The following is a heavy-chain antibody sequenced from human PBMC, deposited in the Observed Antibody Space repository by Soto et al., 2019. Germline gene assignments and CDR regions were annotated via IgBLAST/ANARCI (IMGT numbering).Heavy chain of an antibody. CDR1: GGSFSGYY. CDR2: INHSGST. J-gene: IGHJ6*03. D-gene: IGHD3-10*01. V-gene: IGHV4-34*01. Sequence: PSETLSLTCAVYGGSFSGYYWSWIRQPPGKGLEWIGDINHSGSTNYNPSLKSRVTISLDTSKNQFSLNLTSVTAADTAVYYCAFSYGSGRYYYYMDVWGKGTSVTVSS. CDR3: AFSYGSGRYYYYMDV.